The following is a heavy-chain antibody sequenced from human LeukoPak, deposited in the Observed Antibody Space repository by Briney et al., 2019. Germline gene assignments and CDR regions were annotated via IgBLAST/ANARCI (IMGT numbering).Heavy chain of an antibody. CDR2: ISYDGSNK. V-gene: IGHV3-30*18. CDR3: AKDYRPHDFWSGLVDY. D-gene: IGHD3-3*01. CDR1: GFAFSTYG. Sequence: GGSLRLSCVASGFAFSTYGMHWVRQAPGKGLEWVTLISYDGSNKYYADSVKGRFTISRDNSKNTLYLQMNSLRAEDTAVYYCAKDYRPHDFWSGLVDYWGQGTLVTVSS. J-gene: IGHJ4*02.